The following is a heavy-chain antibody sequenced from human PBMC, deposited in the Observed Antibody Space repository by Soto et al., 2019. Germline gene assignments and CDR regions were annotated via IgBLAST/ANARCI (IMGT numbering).Heavy chain of an antibody. D-gene: IGHD2-15*01. CDR3: ARDLQPLEDIVVVVAATRRYYYGRDV. CDR1: GGTFSSYA. Sequence: GASVKVSCKASGGTFSSYAISWVRQAPGQGLGWMGGIIPIFGTANYAQKLQCRVTITADESTSTAYMELSSLRSEDTAVYYCARDLQPLEDIVVVVAATRRYYYGRDVWGKGTTVTVSS. V-gene: IGHV1-69*13. J-gene: IGHJ6*04. CDR2: IIPIFGTA.